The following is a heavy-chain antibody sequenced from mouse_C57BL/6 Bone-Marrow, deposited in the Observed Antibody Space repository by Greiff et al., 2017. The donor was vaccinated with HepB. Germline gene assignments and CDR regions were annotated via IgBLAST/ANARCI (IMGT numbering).Heavy chain of an antibody. CDR2: INPNNGGT. J-gene: IGHJ2*01. CDR3: ARSLIYYYGSSWVRFDY. CDR1: GYTFTDYY. Sequence: EVLLQQSGPELVKPGASVKISCKASGYTFTDYYMNWVKQTHGKSLEWIGDINPNNGGTSYNQKFKGKATLTVDKSSSTAYMELRSLTSEDSAVYYCARSLIYYYGSSWVRFDYWGQGTTLTVSS. D-gene: IGHD1-1*01. V-gene: IGHV1-26*01.